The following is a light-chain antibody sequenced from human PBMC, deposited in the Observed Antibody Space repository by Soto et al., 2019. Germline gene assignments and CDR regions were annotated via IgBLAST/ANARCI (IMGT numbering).Light chain of an antibody. CDR1: SSNIGAGYD. CDR2: GNS. Sequence: QSVLTQPPSVSGAPGQRVTISCTGSSSNIGAGYDVHWYQQLPGTAPKLLIYGNSNRPSGVPDRFSGSKSGTSASLAITGLQAEDEADCYCQSYDSSLSGVVLGGGTKLTVL. V-gene: IGLV1-40*01. CDR3: QSYDSSLSGVV. J-gene: IGLJ2*01.